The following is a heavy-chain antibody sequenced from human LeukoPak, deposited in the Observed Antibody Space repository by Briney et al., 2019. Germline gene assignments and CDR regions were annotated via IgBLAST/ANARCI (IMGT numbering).Heavy chain of an antibody. CDR3: ARGSGAIGDRFDY. D-gene: IGHD4-17*01. V-gene: IGHV3-33*01. CDR2: IWYDGSNK. CDR1: GFTFSSYG. J-gene: IGHJ4*02. Sequence: PGGSLRLSCAASGFTFSSYGMHWVRQAPGKGLEWVAVIWYDGSNKYYADSVKGRFTISRDNSKNTLYLQMNSLRAEDTAVYYRARGSGAIGDRFDYWGQGTLVTVSS.